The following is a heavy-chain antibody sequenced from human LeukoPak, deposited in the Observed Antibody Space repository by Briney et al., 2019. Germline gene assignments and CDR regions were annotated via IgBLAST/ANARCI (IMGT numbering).Heavy chain of an antibody. D-gene: IGHD2-21*02. Sequence: GGSLRLSCAASGFTFNSYWMIWFRQAPGKGLVWVSCINPDGSWTLHADSVKGRFAISRDYARNTLYLQMNSLGVEDTAMYYCARYEQRPGVTASDPWSQGTLVTVSS. CDR3: ARYEQRPGVTASDP. CDR1: GFTFNSYW. CDR2: INPDGSWT. J-gene: IGHJ5*02. V-gene: IGHV3-74*01.